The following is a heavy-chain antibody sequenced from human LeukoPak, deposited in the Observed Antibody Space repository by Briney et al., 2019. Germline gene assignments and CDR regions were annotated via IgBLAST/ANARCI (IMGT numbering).Heavy chain of an antibody. CDR2: TSSDLNVK. J-gene: IGHJ4*02. CDR3: AREGYYGSGSPPSLYFDY. V-gene: IGHV3-30-3*01. D-gene: IGHD3-10*01. CDR1: GFTFRNYV. Sequence: GGSLRLSCAASGFTFRNYVIHWVRQAPGKGLEWVAVTSSDLNVKLYADSVEGRFTISRDNSRSTLYLQMNSLRPEDTAIYYCAREGYYGSGSPPSLYFDYWGQGTLVIVSS.